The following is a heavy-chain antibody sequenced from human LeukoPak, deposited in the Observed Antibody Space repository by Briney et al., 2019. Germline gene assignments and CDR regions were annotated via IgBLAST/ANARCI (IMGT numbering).Heavy chain of an antibody. CDR2: IYYSGST. CDR1: GGSISSYY. CDR3: ARDPSCGGDCYSGAFDI. J-gene: IGHJ3*02. D-gene: IGHD2-21*02. V-gene: IGHV4-59*01. Sequence: SETLSLTCTVSGGSISSYYWSWIRQPPGKGLEWIGYIYYSGSTNYNPSLKSRVTISVDTSKNQFSLKLSSVTAADTAVYYCARDPSCGGDCYSGAFDIWGQGTMVTVSS.